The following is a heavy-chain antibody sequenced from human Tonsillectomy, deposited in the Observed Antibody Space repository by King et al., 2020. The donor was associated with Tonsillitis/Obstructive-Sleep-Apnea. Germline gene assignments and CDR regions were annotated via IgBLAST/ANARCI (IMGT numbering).Heavy chain of an antibody. Sequence: VQLVESGGGLVKPGGSLRLSCAASGFTFSSYTMNWVRRAPGKGLEWVSSISSSSSYIYYADSTKGRFTISRDNAKNSLYLQMNSLRAEDTAVYYCARDLDCSGGSCPFDYWGQGTLVTVSS. V-gene: IGHV3-21*01. CDR2: ISSSSSYI. J-gene: IGHJ4*02. D-gene: IGHD2-15*01. CDR1: GFTFSSYT. CDR3: ARDLDCSGGSCPFDY.